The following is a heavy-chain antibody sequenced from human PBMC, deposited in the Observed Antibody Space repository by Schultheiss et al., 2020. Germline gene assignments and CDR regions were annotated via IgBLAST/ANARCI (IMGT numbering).Heavy chain of an antibody. CDR1: GFTFSSYA. CDR3: ARDTTSGGRYYYGMDV. Sequence: WGSLRLSCAASGFTFSSYAMHWVRQAPGKGLEWVAVISYDGSNKYYADSVKGRFTISRDNSKNTLYLQMNSLRAEDTAVYYCARDTTSGGRYYYGMDVWGQGTTVTVSS. J-gene: IGHJ6*02. CDR2: ISYDGSNK. V-gene: IGHV3-30-3*01. D-gene: IGHD1-26*01.